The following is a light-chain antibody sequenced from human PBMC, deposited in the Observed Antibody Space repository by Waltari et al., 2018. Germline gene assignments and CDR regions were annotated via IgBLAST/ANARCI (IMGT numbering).Light chain of an antibody. CDR2: RGA. V-gene: IGKV4-1*01. Sequence: DIVMNQSPQSLTVSLGERATINCKSSQSVLYSSNNKNSLGWYQQKPGQPPKLLIDRGASREYGVPDRFDGCGSGTDFTLTINSLQAEDVAIDYCQQYHSIPLTFGQGTRLEIK. CDR3: QQYHSIPLT. CDR1: QSVLYSSNNKNS. J-gene: IGKJ5*01.